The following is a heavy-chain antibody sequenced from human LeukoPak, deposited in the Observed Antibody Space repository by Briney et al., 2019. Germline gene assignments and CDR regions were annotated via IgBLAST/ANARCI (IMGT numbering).Heavy chain of an antibody. V-gene: IGHV3-30*03. J-gene: IGHJ4*02. CDR3: ARDQYCSSTSCYAY. CDR1: GFTFSSYG. CDR2: ISYDGSNK. Sequence: GGSLRLSCAASGFTFSSYGMHWVRQAPGKGLEWVAVISYDGSNKYYADSVKGRFTISRDNSKNTLYLQMNSLRAEDTAVYYCARDQYCSSTSCYAYWGQGTLVTVSS. D-gene: IGHD2-2*01.